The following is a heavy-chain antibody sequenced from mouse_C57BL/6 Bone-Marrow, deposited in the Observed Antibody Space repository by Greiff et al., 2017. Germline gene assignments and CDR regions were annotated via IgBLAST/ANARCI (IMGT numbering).Heavy chain of an antibody. Sequence: EVKLVESGPGLVKPSQSLSLTCSVTGYSITSGYYWNWIRQFPGNKLEWMGYISYDGSNNYNPSLKNRISITRDTSKNQFCLKLNSVTTEDTATYYCARGEGVIYYGYDGRVSYCDYWGQGTTLTVSS. CDR1: GYSITSGYY. CDR3: ARGEGVIYYGYDGRVSYCDY. D-gene: IGHD2-2*01. V-gene: IGHV3-6*01. CDR2: ISYDGSN. J-gene: IGHJ2*01.